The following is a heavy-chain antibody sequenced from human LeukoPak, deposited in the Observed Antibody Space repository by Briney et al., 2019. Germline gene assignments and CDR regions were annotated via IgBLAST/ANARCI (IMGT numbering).Heavy chain of an antibody. J-gene: IGHJ6*03. Sequence: GGSLRLSCAASGFTFSSYWMSWVRQAPGKGLEWVANIKQDGSEKYYVDSVKGRFTISRDNAKNSLYLQMNSLRAEDTAVYYCARDDLYSGSYPRRYYYYYMDVWGKGTTVTVSS. D-gene: IGHD1-26*01. V-gene: IGHV3-7*01. CDR3: ARDDLYSGSYPRRYYYYYMDV. CDR1: GFTFSSYW. CDR2: IKQDGSEK.